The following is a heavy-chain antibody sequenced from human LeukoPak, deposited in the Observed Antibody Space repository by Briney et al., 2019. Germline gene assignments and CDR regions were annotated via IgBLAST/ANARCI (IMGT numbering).Heavy chain of an antibody. J-gene: IGHJ4*02. V-gene: IGHV3-15*01. D-gene: IGHD3-10*01. CDR2: IKSYTDGGTT. CDR1: GFTFSNAW. CDR3: TTLRGFDY. Sequence: GGSLRLSCAASGFTFSNAWMSWVRQAPGKGLEWVGRIKSYTDGGTTDYAAPVKGRFTISRDDSRSTLYLQMNSLKTEDTAVYYCTTLRGFDYWGQGTLVTVSS.